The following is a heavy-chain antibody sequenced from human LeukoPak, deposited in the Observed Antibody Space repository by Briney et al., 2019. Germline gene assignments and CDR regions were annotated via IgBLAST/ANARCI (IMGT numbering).Heavy chain of an antibody. D-gene: IGHD2-2*03. J-gene: IGHJ4*02. Sequence: ASVKVSCKASGYTFTDYFVHWVRQAPGRGLEWMGWINPNNGVTQCAQKFQGTVTMTRDTSINTAYLELISLGSDDTAVYFCARDGSFDFWGQGTLVTVSS. CDR1: GYTFTDYF. V-gene: IGHV1-2*02. CDR3: ARDGSFDF. CDR2: INPNNGVT.